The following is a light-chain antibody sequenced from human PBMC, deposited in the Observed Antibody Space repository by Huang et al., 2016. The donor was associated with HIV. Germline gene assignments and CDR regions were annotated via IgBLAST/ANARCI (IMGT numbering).Light chain of an antibody. CDR3: QQCYTNPQT. V-gene: IGKV4-1*01. CDR1: QSFLYNLNSKNY. J-gene: IGKJ4*01. Sequence: DIVMTQSPDSLSIFPGERATINCKSSQSFLYNLNSKNYLAWFQQRPGQPPKLLFHWSGSRQSGIPDRFSASGSGTDFTLTIDNLQTEDVAIYYCQQCYTNPQTFGRGTAVEI. CDR2: WSG.